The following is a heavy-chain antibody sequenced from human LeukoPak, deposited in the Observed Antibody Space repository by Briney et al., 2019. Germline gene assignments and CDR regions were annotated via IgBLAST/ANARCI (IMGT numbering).Heavy chain of an antibody. CDR3: ARAEYSSSSGGMDV. CDR2: IKQDESER. V-gene: IGHV3-7*02. Sequence: PGGSLRLSCAASGFTFSSYWMSWVRQAPGKGLEWVANIKQDESERYYVDSVKGRFTISRDNAKKSLYLQMNSLRAEDTAVYYCARAEYSSSSGGMDVWGQGTTVTVSS. CDR1: GFTFSSYW. D-gene: IGHD6-6*01. J-gene: IGHJ6*02.